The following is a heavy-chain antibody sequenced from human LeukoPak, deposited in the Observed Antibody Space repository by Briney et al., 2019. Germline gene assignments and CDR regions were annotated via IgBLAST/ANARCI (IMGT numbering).Heavy chain of an antibody. V-gene: IGHV3-48*02. Sequence: GGSLRLSCAASGFTFSTYSMTWVRQAPGKGLEWVSQISGGGSSVYYADSVKGRFTISRDNAKNSLYLQMNSLRDEDTAVYYCARKYGGYADYWGQGTLVTVSS. J-gene: IGHJ4*02. CDR2: ISGGGSSV. CDR1: GFTFSTYS. CDR3: ARKYGGYADY. D-gene: IGHD5-12*01.